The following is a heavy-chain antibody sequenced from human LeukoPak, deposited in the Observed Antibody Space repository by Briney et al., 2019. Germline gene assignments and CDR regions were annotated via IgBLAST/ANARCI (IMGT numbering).Heavy chain of an antibody. D-gene: IGHD1-26*01. CDR3: ATDGGEKWEHVTEYFQH. V-gene: IGHV1-24*01. CDR2: FDPEDGET. Sequence: ASVKVSCKVSGYTLTELSMHWVRRAPGKGLEWMGGFDPEDGETIYAQKFQGRVTMTEDTSTDTAYMELSSLRSEDTAVYYCATDGGEKWEHVTEYFQHWGQGTLVTVSS. CDR1: GYTLTELS. J-gene: IGHJ1*01.